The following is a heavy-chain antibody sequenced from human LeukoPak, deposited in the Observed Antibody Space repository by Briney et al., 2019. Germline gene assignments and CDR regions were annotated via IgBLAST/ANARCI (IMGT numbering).Heavy chain of an antibody. J-gene: IGHJ6*03. CDR3: ARVLGYSYGYSAWYYYYYMDV. V-gene: IGHV1-46*01. CDR1: GYTFTSYY. D-gene: IGHD5-18*01. Sequence: ASVKVSCKASGYTFTSYYMHWVRQAPGQGLEWMGIINPSGGNTGYAQKFQGRVTMTRNTSISTAYMELSSLRSEDTAVYYCARVLGYSYGYSAWYYYYYMDVWGKGTTVTISS. CDR2: INPSGGNT.